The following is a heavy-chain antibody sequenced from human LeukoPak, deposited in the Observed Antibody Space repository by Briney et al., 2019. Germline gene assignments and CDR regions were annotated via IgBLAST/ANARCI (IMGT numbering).Heavy chain of an antibody. D-gene: IGHD3-22*01. J-gene: IGHJ4*02. Sequence: GGSLRLSCAASGFTFSSYWMSWVRQAPGKGLERVANIKQDGSEKYYVDSVKGRFTISRDNAKNSLYLQMSSLRAEDTAVYYCARVGLRDYYYDSSGYYAYWGQGTLVTVSS. CDR3: ARVGLRDYYYDSSGYYAY. CDR2: IKQDGSEK. CDR1: GFTFSSYW. V-gene: IGHV3-7*01.